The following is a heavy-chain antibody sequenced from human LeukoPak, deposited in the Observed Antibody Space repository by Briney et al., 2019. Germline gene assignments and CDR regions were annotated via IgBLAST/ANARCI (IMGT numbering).Heavy chain of an antibody. CDR1: GFTFSSYW. CDR2: IKQDGSEK. J-gene: IGHJ4*02. CDR3: ARDLSVGAKPDLGFDY. D-gene: IGHD1-26*01. Sequence: GGSLRLSCAASGFTFSSYWMSWVRQAPGKGLEWVANIKQDGSEKYYVDSVKGRFTISRDNAKNSLYLQMNSLRAEDTAVYYCARDLSVGAKPDLGFDYWGQGSLVTVSS. V-gene: IGHV3-7*01.